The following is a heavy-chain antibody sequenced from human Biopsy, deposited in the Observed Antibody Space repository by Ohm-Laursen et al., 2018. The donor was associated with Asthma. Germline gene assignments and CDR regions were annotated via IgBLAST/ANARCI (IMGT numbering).Heavy chain of an antibody. J-gene: IGHJ4*01. CDR3: AKSADYYDSTDYLDF. Sequence: SLRLSRAASVFSFDDCAMDYVRNAPGQGLEWVSSISWNSGNIDYAVSVKGRFTISRDKAKNSLYLQMQSLRPEDTAFYYCAKSADYYDSTDYLDFWGRGTLVTVSS. CDR2: ISWNSGNI. CDR1: VFSFDDCA. D-gene: IGHD3-22*01. V-gene: IGHV3-9*01.